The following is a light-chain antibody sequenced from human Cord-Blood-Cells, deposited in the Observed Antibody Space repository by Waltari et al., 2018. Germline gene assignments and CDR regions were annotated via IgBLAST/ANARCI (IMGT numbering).Light chain of an antibody. CDR2: AAS. CDR3: QQSYSTPFT. J-gene: IGKJ3*01. V-gene: IGKV1-39*01. CDR1: QSISSY. Sequence: DIQMTQSPSSLSASVGDRVTITCRASQSISSYLNWYQQKPGKAPKLLIYAASSLQSGVPSRFSGSGSGTDFTLTFSSLQPEDFATYYCQQSYSTPFTFGPVTKVDIK.